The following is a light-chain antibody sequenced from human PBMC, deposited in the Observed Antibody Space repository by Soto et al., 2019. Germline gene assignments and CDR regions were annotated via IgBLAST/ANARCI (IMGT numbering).Light chain of an antibody. CDR1: QSISSY. V-gene: IGKV1-39*01. J-gene: IGKJ1*01. CDR3: QQSYSTPWT. CDR2: AAS. Sequence: DIQMTQSPSSLSVSVGYRVSITCRASQSISSYLNWYQQKPGKAPKLLIYAASSLQSGVPSRFSGSGSGTDFTLTISSLQPEDSATYYCQQSYSTPWTFGQGTKVDIK.